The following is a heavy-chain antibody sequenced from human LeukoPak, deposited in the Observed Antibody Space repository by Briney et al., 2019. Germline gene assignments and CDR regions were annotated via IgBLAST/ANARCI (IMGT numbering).Heavy chain of an antibody. J-gene: IGHJ4*02. D-gene: IGHD6-13*01. CDR2: INHSGSS. Sequence: SETLSLTCTDYGGSFGAYYWSWLRQPPGKGLEWIGEINHSGSSDYNPSLKSRVTISVDKSKNQFSLKLSSVTAADTAVYYCARGYSSSWYAYWGQGTLVTVSS. V-gene: IGHV4-34*01. CDR3: ARGYSSSWYAY. CDR1: GGSFGAYY.